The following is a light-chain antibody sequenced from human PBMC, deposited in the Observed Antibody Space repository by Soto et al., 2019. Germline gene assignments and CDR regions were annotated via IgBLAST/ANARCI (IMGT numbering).Light chain of an antibody. CDR1: QSVSSK. CDR2: GTS. J-gene: IGKJ4*01. V-gene: IGKV3-15*01. Sequence: EIVMTQSTATLSVSPGESATLSCRASQSVSSKLAWYQQKPGQAPRLLIYGTSTRATGIPARFSGSGSGTEFTLTITSLQSEDFGLYYCQQYNNWPLTFGGGTKVEVK. CDR3: QQYNNWPLT.